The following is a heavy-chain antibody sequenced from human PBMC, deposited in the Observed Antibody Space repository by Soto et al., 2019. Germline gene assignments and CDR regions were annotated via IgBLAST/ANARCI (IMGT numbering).Heavy chain of an antibody. V-gene: IGHV3-23*01. CDR2: ISGSGSTT. D-gene: IGHD4-4*01. Sequence: EVQLLESGGGLVQPGGSLRLSCAASGLTFSGYGMSWVRQAPGTGLEWVSAISGSGSTTYYADSVKGRFTISRDDSNNILFLQMNSPRAEDTAVYYCVTRSRGLQSSPPRLDSWGQGTLVTVSS. CDR1: GLTFSGYG. J-gene: IGHJ4*02. CDR3: VTRSRGLQSSPPRLDS.